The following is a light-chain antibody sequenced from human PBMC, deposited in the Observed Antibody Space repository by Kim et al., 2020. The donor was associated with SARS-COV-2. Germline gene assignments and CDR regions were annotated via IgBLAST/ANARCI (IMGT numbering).Light chain of an antibody. Sequence: DIQMTQSPSSLSASVGDRVTITCRASQSISSYLNWYQQKPGKAPNLLIYAASSLQSGVPSRFSGSGSGTDFTLTISSLQPEDFATYYCQQCYSTPPLTFGGGTKVDIK. CDR2: AAS. V-gene: IGKV1-39*01. CDR3: QQCYSTPPLT. CDR1: QSISSY. J-gene: IGKJ4*01.